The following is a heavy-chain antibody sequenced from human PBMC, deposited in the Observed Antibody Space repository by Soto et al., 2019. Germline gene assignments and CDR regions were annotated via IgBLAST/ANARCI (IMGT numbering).Heavy chain of an antibody. V-gene: IGHV3-21*01. CDR3: ARGSTGYCSGGTCYWFDP. CDR2: ISSSASHI. J-gene: IGHJ5*02. D-gene: IGHD2-15*01. CDR1: GFSFSSYS. Sequence: EVQLVESGGGLVKPGGSLRLSCAASGFSFSSYSMNWVRQAPGKGLEWVSSISSSASHINYADSVKARFTISRYNAKKSMYLEMNMLRAEDTAVYYGARGSTGYCSGGTCYWFDPWGQGTLVTVSS.